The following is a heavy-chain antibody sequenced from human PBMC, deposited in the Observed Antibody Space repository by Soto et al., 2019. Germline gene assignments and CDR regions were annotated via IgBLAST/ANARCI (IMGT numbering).Heavy chain of an antibody. CDR2: IYHSGST. D-gene: IGHD6-19*01. Sequence: SETLSLTCAVSGGSISSSNWWSWVRKPPGKGLEWIGEIYHSGSTNYNPSLKSRVTISVDKSKNQFSLKLSSVTAADTAVYYCATRAYSSGSYYFDYWGQGTLVTVSS. CDR3: ATRAYSSGSYYFDY. V-gene: IGHV4-4*02. CDR1: GGSISSSNW. J-gene: IGHJ4*02.